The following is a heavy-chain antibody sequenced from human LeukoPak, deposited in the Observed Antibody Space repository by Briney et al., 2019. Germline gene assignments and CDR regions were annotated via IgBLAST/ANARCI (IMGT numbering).Heavy chain of an antibody. CDR3: ASGGSGYSGSWAAFDI. J-gene: IGHJ3*02. D-gene: IGHD5-18*01. Sequence: SETLSLTCTVSGGSISSYYWSWIRQPAGKGLEWIGRIYTSGSTNYNPSLKSRVTMSVDTSKNQFSLKLSSVTAADTAVFYCASGGSGYSGSWAAFDIWGQGTMVTVSS. CDR1: GGSISSYY. CDR2: IYTSGST. V-gene: IGHV4-4*07.